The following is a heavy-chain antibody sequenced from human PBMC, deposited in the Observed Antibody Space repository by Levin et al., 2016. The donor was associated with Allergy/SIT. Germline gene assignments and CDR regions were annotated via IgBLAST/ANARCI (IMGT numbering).Heavy chain of an antibody. Sequence: WIRQPPGKGLEWVGLIRSKTYGGTTEYAASVKGRFTISRDDSESIAYLQMNGLQTEDTAVYYCSRLAEGGDGYNSWSQGTLVTVSS. CDR3: SRLAEGGDGYNS. V-gene: IGHV3-49*02. CDR2: IRSKTYGGTT. D-gene: IGHD5-24*01. J-gene: IGHJ5*02.